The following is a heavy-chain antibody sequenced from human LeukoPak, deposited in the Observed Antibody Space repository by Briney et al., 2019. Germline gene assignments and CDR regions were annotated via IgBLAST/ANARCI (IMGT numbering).Heavy chain of an antibody. Sequence: PETLSLTCTVSGGSINSYYWSWIRQPPGKGLEWIGYIYYSGSTNYNPSLKSRVTISVDTSKNQFSLKLSSVTAADTAVYYCARGRSSSWLLWFDYWGQGTLVTVSS. CDR1: GGSINSYY. D-gene: IGHD6-13*01. J-gene: IGHJ4*02. CDR2: IYYSGST. CDR3: ARGRSSSWLLWFDY. V-gene: IGHV4-59*01.